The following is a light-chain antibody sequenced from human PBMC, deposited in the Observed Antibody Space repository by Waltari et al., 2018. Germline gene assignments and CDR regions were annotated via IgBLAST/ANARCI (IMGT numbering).Light chain of an antibody. CDR1: QSLLHHDGKTY. CDR2: LLG. J-gene: IGKJ2*01. CDR3: MQRLEFPYT. V-gene: IGKV2-40*01. Sequence: DIVMTQTPLSLSVIPGQPASISCKSSQSLLHHDGKTYSSWYLHWPGQSPQLLIYLLGYRASRVPDRFSGAGSGSNFSLQISRVEADDVGVYYCMQRLEFPYTFGRGT.